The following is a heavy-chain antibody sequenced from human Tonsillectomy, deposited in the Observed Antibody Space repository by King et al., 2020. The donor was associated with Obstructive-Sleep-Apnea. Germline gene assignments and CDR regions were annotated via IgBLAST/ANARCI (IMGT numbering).Heavy chain of an antibody. J-gene: IGHJ6*02. CDR1: GFIFGDYA. CDR3: RRGGVTTRFYFYYGLDV. D-gene: IGHD4-17*01. V-gene: IGHV3-49*03. Sequence: VQLVESGGGLVQPGRSLRLSCTASGFIFGDYAMRWFRQAPGKGLEWVGFIRTKAYGGTTESAASVKGRFTISRDDSKSISYLQMNSLKTEDTAVFYCRRGGVTTRFYFYYGLDVWGQGTTVTVSS. CDR2: IRTKAYGGTT.